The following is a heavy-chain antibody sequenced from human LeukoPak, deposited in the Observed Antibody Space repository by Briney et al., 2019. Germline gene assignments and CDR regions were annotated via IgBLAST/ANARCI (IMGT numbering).Heavy chain of an antibody. J-gene: IGHJ4*02. CDR2: ISAYNGNT. Sequence: ASVKVSCKASGYTFTSYGISWVRQAPGQGLEWMGWISAYNGNTNYAQKLQGRVTMTTDTSTSTAYMELRSLRSDDTAVYYCARVYDFWGRSPSYFDYWGQGTLVTVSS. V-gene: IGHV1-18*01. CDR1: GYTFTSYG. D-gene: IGHD3-3*01. CDR3: ARVYDFWGRSPSYFDY.